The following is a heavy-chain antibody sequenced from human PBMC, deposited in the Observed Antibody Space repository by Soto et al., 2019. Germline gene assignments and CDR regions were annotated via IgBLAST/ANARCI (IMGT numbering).Heavy chain of an antibody. V-gene: IGHV3-33*01. CDR2: IWYDGSNK. J-gene: IGHJ4*02. D-gene: IGHD6-19*01. CDR1: GFTFSSYG. CDR3: AAGIAVAGSFDY. Sequence: QVQLVESGGGVVQPGRSLRLSCAASGFTFSSYGMHWVRQAPGKGLEWVAVIWYDGSNKYYADSMKGRFTISRDNSKNTLYLQMNSLRAEDTAVYYCAAGIAVAGSFDYWGQGTLVTVSS.